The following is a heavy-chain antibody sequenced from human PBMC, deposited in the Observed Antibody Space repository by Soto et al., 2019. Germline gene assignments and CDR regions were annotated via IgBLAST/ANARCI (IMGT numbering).Heavy chain of an antibody. CDR1: GFNFDDYA. CDR3: AASGVTATPSYYGMDV. J-gene: IGHJ6*02. D-gene: IGHD2-8*01. V-gene: IGHV3-9*01. Sequence: EVQLVESGGGLVRPGRSLRLSCTASGFNFDDYAMHWVRQAPGKGLEWVSGISWNGGSIAYADSVKGRFTLSRDNAKNSLYLQMNSLRVDDTALYYCAASGVTATPSYYGMDVWGQGTTVTVSS. CDR2: ISWNGGSI.